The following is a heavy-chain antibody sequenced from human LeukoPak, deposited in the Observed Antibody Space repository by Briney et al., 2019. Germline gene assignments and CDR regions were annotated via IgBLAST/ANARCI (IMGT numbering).Heavy chain of an antibody. V-gene: IGHV3-74*01. CDR2: INSNGSDT. D-gene: IGHD6-19*01. Sequence: GRSLRLSCAASGLTFSTYWMDWVRQAPGKGLVWVSRINSNGSDTTNADSVKGRFTISRDNAKDTVYLQMNSLRVEDTAVYYCARDCGSSGCDYWGQGTLVTVSS. CDR1: GLTFSTYW. CDR3: ARDCGSSGCDY. J-gene: IGHJ4*02.